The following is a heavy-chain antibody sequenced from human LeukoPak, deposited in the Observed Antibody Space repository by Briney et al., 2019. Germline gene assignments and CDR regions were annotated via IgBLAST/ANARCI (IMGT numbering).Heavy chain of an antibody. CDR2: ISSSSSYI. J-gene: IGHJ5*02. Sequence: PGGSLRLSCAASGFTFSSYSMNWVRQAPGKGLEWVSSISSSSSYIYYADSVKGRSTISRDNAKNSLYLQMNSLRAEDTAVYYCARDPSLPAAMMVWFDPWGQGTLVTVSS. D-gene: IGHD2-2*01. V-gene: IGHV3-21*01. CDR1: GFTFSSYS. CDR3: ARDPSLPAAMMVWFDP.